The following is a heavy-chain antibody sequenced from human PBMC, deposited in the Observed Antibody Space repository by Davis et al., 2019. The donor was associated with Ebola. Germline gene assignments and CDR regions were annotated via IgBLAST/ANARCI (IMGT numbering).Heavy chain of an antibody. CDR3: TRAIARRRYGSWFDP. Sequence: ALVKVSCKASGYTFTTYDINWVRQATGQGLEWMGWMNPNSGNTGYAQKFQGRVTMTRDTSITTAYMELSSLSSDDTAVYYCTRAIARRRYGSWFDPWGQGTPVTVSS. J-gene: IGHJ5*02. D-gene: IGHD4-17*01. CDR2: MNPNSGNT. V-gene: IGHV1-8*01. CDR1: GYTFTTYD.